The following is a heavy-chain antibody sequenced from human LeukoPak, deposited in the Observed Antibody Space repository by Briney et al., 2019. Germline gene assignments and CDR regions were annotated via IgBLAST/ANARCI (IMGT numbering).Heavy chain of an antibody. CDR2: IFYSGNT. CDR1: GDSITTSY. V-gene: IGHV4-59*01. D-gene: IGHD6-25*01. CDR3: ARGRLSPSAFRPFEH. Sequence: ETLSLTCSVSGDSITTSYWNWIRQPPGQGLEWIGSIFYSGNTKYNPALQSRVIISVDTSKNQFSLEVNSVTAADTAVYYCARGRLSPSAFRPFEHWGRGTLVTVSS. J-gene: IGHJ4*02.